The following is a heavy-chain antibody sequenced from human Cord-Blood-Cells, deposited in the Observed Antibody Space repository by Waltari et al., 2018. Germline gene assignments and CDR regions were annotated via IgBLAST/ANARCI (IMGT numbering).Heavy chain of an antibody. CDR3: AKEREGSGDY. D-gene: IGHD3-10*01. CDR2: ISYDGSNK. CDR1: GSTFSSYG. Sequence: QVQLVESGGGVVQPGRSLGLSCAASGSTFSSYGMHWVRQAPGKGLEWVAVISYDGSNKYYADSVKGRFTISRDNSKNTLYLQMNSLRAEDTAVYYCAKEREGSGDYWGQGTLVTVSS. V-gene: IGHV3-30*18. J-gene: IGHJ4*02.